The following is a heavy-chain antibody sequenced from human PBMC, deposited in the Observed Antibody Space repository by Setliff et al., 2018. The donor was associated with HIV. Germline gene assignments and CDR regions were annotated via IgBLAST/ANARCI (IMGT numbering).Heavy chain of an antibody. J-gene: IGHJ4*02. CDR2: IRSSGDT. Sequence: SETLSLTWTVSGASISSHNYYWGWIRQSPGKGLEWIASIRSSGDTYYNPSLQSRVIISVDTSNNQISLKLTSVTAADTAVYYCTIPASSLAPNWGRGTQVTVSS. V-gene: IGHV4-39*01. CDR1: GASISSHNYY. CDR3: TIPASSLAPN.